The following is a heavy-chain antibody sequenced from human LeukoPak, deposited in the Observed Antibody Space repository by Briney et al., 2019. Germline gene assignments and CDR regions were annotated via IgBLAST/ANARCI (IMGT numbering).Heavy chain of an antibody. J-gene: IGHJ4*02. CDR1: GGSISSYY. CDR2: IYYSGST. CDR3: AREDYGGNAEL. Sequence: SETLSLTCTVSGGSISSYYWSWIRQPPGKGLEWIGYIYYSGSTNYNPSLKSRVTISVDTSKNQFSLKLNSVSAADTAVYYCAREDYGGNAELWGQGTLVTVSS. V-gene: IGHV4-59*01. D-gene: IGHD4-23*01.